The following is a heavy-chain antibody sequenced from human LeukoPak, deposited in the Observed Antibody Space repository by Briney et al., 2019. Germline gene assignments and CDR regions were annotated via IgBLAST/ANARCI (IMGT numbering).Heavy chain of an antibody. D-gene: IGHD5-18*01. CDR2: INPSGGST. Sequence: ASVKVSCKASGYTFTSYYMHWVRQAPGQGLEWMGIINPSGGSTSYAQKFQGRVTMTRDTSISTAYMELSRLRSDDTAVYYCAREGLVDTAMVTAFDYWGQGTLVTVSS. CDR3: AREGLVDTAMVTAFDY. V-gene: IGHV1-46*01. J-gene: IGHJ4*02. CDR1: GYTFTSYY.